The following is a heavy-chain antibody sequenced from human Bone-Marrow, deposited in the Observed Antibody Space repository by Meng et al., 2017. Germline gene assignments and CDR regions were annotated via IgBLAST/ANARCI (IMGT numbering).Heavy chain of an antibody. Sequence: GESLKISCAASGFTFSDCYMSWIRQAPGKGLEWVSYISSSGSTIYYADSVKGRFTISRDNAKNSLYLQMNSLRAEDTAVYYCARKRFDPDYWGQGTLVTVSS. CDR3: ARKRFDPDY. D-gene: IGHD3-9*01. J-gene: IGHJ4*02. V-gene: IGHV3-11*04. CDR2: ISSSGSTI. CDR1: GFTFSDCY.